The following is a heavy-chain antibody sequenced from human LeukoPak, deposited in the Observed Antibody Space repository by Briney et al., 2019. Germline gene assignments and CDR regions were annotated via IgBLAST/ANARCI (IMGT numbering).Heavy chain of an antibody. D-gene: IGHD1-14*01. CDR3: ATFSGAHHKTFDS. J-gene: IGHJ4*02. V-gene: IGHV3-23*01. CDR1: GFTFSSYG. Sequence: GGSLRLSCAASGFTFSSYGMSWVRQAPGKGLEWVSAISGSGGSTYYADSVKGRFSITRDNAKNSLYLQMNSLRAEDTAIYYCATFSGAHHKTFDSWGQGTLVTVSS. CDR2: ISGSGGST.